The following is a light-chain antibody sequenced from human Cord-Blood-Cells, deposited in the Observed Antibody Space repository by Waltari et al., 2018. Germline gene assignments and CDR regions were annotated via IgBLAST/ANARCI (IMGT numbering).Light chain of an antibody. J-gene: IGKJ2*01. CDR3: QQYYSYPYT. CDR2: AAS. CDR1: QGISSY. V-gene: IGKV1-8*01. Sequence: AIRMTQSPSSFSASTGDRVAITCRASQGISSYLACYQQKPGKAPKLLIYAASTLQTGVPSRFSGSGSGTDFALTISCLQSEDFATYYCQQYYSYPYTFVQGTKLEIK.